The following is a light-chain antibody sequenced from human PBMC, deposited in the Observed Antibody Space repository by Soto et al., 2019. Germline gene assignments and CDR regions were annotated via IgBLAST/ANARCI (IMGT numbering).Light chain of an antibody. CDR2: AAS. Sequence: EMPHYPSSLSAYVGDRVTITCRASQSISSYLNWYQQKPGKAPKLLIYAASSLQSGVPSRFSGSGSGTDFTLTISSLQPEDFATYYCQQSYSTWTFGQGSKV. CDR3: QQSYSTWT. J-gene: IGKJ1*01. CDR1: QSISSY. V-gene: IGKV1-39*01.